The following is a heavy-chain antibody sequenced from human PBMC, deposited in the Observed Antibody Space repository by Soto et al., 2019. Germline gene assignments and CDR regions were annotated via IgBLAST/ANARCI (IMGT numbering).Heavy chain of an antibody. J-gene: IGHJ4*02. Sequence: EVQLVESGGGLVQPGGSLRLSCAASGFTFSSYWMHWVRQAPGKGLVWVSRINSDGNSTYYADSVKGRFTISRDKAKNTLYLKMNSLRAEDTAVYYCARHVAGKRDYWGQGTLVTVSS. CDR3: ARHVAGKRDY. D-gene: IGHD2-15*01. CDR2: INSDGNST. CDR1: GFTFSSYW. V-gene: IGHV3-74*01.